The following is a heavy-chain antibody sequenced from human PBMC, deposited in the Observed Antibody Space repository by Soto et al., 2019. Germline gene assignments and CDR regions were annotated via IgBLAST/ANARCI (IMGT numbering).Heavy chain of an antibody. Sequence: SETLSHTCAVSDGSISSYYLSWIRQDPGKGLEWVGYICYSGSTNYNPSLKSRVTISVDTSKNQFSLKLSSVTAADTAVYHCARHRPRITIFGVAPGAVYMDVWGKGTTVTVSS. CDR2: ICYSGST. J-gene: IGHJ6*03. D-gene: IGHD3-3*01. V-gene: IGHV4-59*08. CDR3: ARHRPRITIFGVAPGAVYMDV. CDR1: DGSISSYY.